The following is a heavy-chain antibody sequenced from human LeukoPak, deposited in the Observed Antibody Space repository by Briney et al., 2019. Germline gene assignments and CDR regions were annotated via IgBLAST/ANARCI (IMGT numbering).Heavy chain of an antibody. Sequence: PSETLSLTCTVSGGSISSSSYYWGWIRQPPGKGLEWIGSIYYSGSTYYNPSLKSRATISVDTSKNQFSLKLSSVTAADTAVYYCARRRAGLRRDLWFDPWGQGTLVTVSS. D-gene: IGHD2-15*01. J-gene: IGHJ5*02. V-gene: IGHV4-39*01. CDR3: ARRRAGLRRDLWFDP. CDR1: GGSISSSSYY. CDR2: IYYSGST.